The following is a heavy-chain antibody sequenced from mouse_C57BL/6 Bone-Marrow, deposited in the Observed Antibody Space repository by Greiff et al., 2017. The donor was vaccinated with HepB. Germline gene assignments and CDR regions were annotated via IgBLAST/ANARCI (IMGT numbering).Heavy chain of an antibody. CDR2: ISNGGGST. CDR3: ARYPYAMDY. J-gene: IGHJ4*01. CDR1: GFTFSDYY. Sequence: DVQLVESGGGLVQPGGSLKLSCAASGFTFSDYYMYWVRQTPEKRLEWVAYISNGGGSTYYPDTVKGRFTISRDNAKNTLYLQMSRLKSEDTAMYYCARYPYAMDYWGQGTSVTVSS. V-gene: IGHV5-12*01.